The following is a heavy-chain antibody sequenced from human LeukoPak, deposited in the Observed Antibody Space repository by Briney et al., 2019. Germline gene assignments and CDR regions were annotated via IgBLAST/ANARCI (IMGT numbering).Heavy chain of an antibody. CDR2: IYNSGST. J-gene: IGHJ4*02. D-gene: IGHD5-18*01. V-gene: IGHV4-39*01. CDR1: GGSISISSYY. Sequence: SETLSLTCTVSGGSISISSYYWGWIRQPPGKGLEWIGNIYNSGSTYYNPSLKSRLTISVDTSKNQFSLKLSSVTAADTAVYYCAIGPSGYSYGYYYWGQGNLVTVSS. CDR3: AIGPSGYSYGYYY.